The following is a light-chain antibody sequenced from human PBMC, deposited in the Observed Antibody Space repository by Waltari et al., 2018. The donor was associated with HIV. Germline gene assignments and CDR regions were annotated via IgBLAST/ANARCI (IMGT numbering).Light chain of an antibody. CDR1: ALPKQY. Sequence: SYELTQPPSVSVSPGQTARITCSGDALPKQYAYWYQQKPGQAPILVIYKDIERPSGIPERLSGSSSGTTVTLTISGVQAEDEADYYCQSADSSDTFVFGSGTKVTVL. V-gene: IGLV3-25*03. CDR3: QSADSSDTFV. CDR2: KDI. J-gene: IGLJ1*01.